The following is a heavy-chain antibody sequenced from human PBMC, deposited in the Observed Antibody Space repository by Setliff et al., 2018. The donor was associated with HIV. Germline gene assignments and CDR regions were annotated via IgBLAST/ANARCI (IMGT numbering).Heavy chain of an antibody. Sequence: PGESLKISCRGSGYTFTNYWIGWVRQMPGRGLEWMGIIYPGDSDTRYSPSFEGQVTMSADKSINTDYLQWNSLKASDTAMYYCARQPTDTSGYNNWFDSWGQGTLVTGSS. J-gene: IGHJ5*01. CDR3: ARQPTDTSGYNNWFDS. CDR2: IYPGDSDT. D-gene: IGHD3-3*01. CDR1: GYTFTNYW. V-gene: IGHV5-51*01.